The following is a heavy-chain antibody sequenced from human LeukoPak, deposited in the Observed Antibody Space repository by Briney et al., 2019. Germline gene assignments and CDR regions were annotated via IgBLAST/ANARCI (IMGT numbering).Heavy chain of an antibody. J-gene: IGHJ6*04. V-gene: IGHV4-4*07. Sequence: PSETLSLTCTVSGGSISSYYWSWIRQPAGKGLERIGRIYTSGTTNYNPSLKSRVTISVDKSKNQFSLKLSSVTAADTAVYYCASYSSSIRMDVWGKGTTVTVSS. D-gene: IGHD6-6*01. CDR1: GGSISSYY. CDR3: ASYSSSIRMDV. CDR2: IYTSGTT.